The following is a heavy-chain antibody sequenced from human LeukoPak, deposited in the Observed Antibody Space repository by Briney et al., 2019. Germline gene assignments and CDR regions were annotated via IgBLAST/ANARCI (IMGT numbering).Heavy chain of an antibody. D-gene: IGHD3-10*01. CDR3: ARRPGPSYYGSGRYYYMDV. Sequence: PSETLSLTCAVYGGSFSGYYWSWIRQPPGKGLEWIGEINHSGSTNYNPSLKSRVTISVDTSKNQFSLKLSSVTAADTAVYYCARRPGPSYYGSGRYYYMDVWGKGTTVTISS. CDR2: INHSGST. J-gene: IGHJ6*03. CDR1: GGSFSGYY. V-gene: IGHV4-34*01.